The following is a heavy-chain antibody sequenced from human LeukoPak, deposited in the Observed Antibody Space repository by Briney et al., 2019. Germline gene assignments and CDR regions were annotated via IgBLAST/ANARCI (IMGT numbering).Heavy chain of an antibody. CDR2: INHSGST. Sequence: SETLSLTCAVYGGSFSGYYWSWIRQPPGKGLEWIGEINHSGSTNYNPSLKSRVTISVDTSKNQFFLKLSSVTAADTAVYYCARGPGRCSSTSCYVGYYYYYMDVWGKGTTVTVSS. D-gene: IGHD2-2*01. CDR3: ARGPGRCSSTSCYVGYYYYYMDV. V-gene: IGHV4-34*01. CDR1: GGSFSGYY. J-gene: IGHJ6*03.